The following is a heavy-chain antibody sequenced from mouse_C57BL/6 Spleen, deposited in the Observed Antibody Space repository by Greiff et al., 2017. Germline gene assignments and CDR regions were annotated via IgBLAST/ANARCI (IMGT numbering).Heavy chain of an antibody. J-gene: IGHJ4*01. V-gene: IGHV2-2*01. CDR2: IWSGGST. CDR3: ARGSKGAMDY. CDR1: GFSLTSYG. D-gene: IGHD2-5*01. Sequence: QVQLKQSGPGLVQPSQSLSITCTVSGFSLTSYGVHWVRQSPGKGLEWLGVIWSGGSTDYNAAFISRRSISKDNSKSQVFFKMNSLQADDTAIYYCARGSKGAMDYWGEGTSGTVSS.